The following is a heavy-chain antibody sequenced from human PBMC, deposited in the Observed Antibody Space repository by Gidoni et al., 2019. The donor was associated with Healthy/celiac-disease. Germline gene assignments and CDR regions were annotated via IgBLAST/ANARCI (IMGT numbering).Heavy chain of an antibody. J-gene: IGHJ4*02. Sequence: QVPLVESGGGLVKPGGSLRLSCAASGFTFSDYYMSWISQAPGTVLELVSYISSSGITIYYADSVKGRFTISRDNAKNSLYLQMNSLRAEDTAVYYCARDPTRFERRTGDHYWGQGTLVTVSS. CDR1: GFTFSDYY. CDR2: ISSSGITI. V-gene: IGHV3-11*01. CDR3: ARDPTRFERRTGDHY. D-gene: IGHD7-27*01.